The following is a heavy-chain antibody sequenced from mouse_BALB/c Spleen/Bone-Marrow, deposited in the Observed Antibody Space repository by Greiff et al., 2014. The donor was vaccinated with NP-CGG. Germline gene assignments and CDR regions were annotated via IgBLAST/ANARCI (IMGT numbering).Heavy chain of an antibody. D-gene: IGHD1-1*01. V-gene: IGHV1-69*02. Sequence: VKLVESGAELVRPGASVKLSCKASGYTFTSYWINWVKQRPGQGLEWIGNIYPSDSYTNYNQKFKDKATLTVDKSSSTAYMQLSSPTSEDSAVYYCTRGYYGSSYDYWGQGTTLTVSS. CDR2: IYPSDSYT. J-gene: IGHJ2*01. CDR1: GYTFTSYW. CDR3: TRGYYGSSYDY.